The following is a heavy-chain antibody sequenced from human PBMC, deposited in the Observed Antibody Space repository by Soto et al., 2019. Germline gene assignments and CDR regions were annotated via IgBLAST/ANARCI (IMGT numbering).Heavy chain of an antibody. CDR1: GFAFSSYG. D-gene: IGHD3-22*01. Sequence: GGSLRLSCAASGFAFSSYGMHWFRQAPGKGLEWVAVISYDGSDKYYMDSVKGRFTISRDNAKNSLYLQMNSLRAEDTAVYYCTRDLDTSGSAPICDYWGQGTLVTVSS. CDR3: TRDLDTSGSAPICDY. V-gene: IGHV3-30*03. CDR2: ISYDGSDK. J-gene: IGHJ4*02.